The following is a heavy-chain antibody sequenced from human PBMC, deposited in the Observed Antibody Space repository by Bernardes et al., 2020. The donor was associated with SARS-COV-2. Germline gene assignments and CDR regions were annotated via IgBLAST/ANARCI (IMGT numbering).Heavy chain of an antibody. V-gene: IGHV4-4*07. CDR1: GGSISYYY. Sequence: ETLSLTCAVSGGSISYYYWSWIRQPPGKGLEWIGRIYTSGSTNYNPSLLSRVTLSLDTSKNQVSLTLRSVTAADTAVYYCARAKRITIFGVVLDAFDIWGQGTMVTVSS. J-gene: IGHJ3*02. CDR2: IYTSGST. D-gene: IGHD3-3*01. CDR3: ARAKRITIFGVVLDAFDI.